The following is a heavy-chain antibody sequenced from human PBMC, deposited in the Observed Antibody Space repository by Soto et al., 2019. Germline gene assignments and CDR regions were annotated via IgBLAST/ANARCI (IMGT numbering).Heavy chain of an antibody. CDR1: GFTFTSSA. CDR3: AADGGAAAGLDY. CDR2: IVVGSGNT. J-gene: IGHJ4*02. V-gene: IGHV1-58*01. Sequence: ASVKVSCKASGFTFTSSAVQCVRQARGQRLEWIGWIVVGSGNTNYAQKFQERVTITRDMSTSTAYMELSSLRSEDTAVYYCAADGGAAAGLDYWGQGTLVTVSS. D-gene: IGHD6-13*01.